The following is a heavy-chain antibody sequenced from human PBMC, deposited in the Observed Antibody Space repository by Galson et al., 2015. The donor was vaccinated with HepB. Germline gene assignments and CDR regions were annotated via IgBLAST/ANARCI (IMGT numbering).Heavy chain of an antibody. CDR1: GDSVSSSSTG. CDR3: ARGMGDTGLDY. V-gene: IGHV6-1*01. CDR2: AYSRSKWYN. Sequence: CAISGDSVSSSSTGWNWIRQSPSRGFEWLGRAYSRSKWYNEYAVSVRGRISITPDTSKNQFSLQLNSVTPDDTAVYYCARGMGDTGLDYWGRGTLVTVSS. D-gene: IGHD1-26*01. J-gene: IGHJ4*02.